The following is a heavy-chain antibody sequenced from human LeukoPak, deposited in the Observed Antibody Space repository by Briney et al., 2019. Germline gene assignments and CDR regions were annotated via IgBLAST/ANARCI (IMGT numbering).Heavy chain of an antibody. J-gene: IGHJ6*03. D-gene: IGHD1-7*01. CDR3: AKRRVLELHYYYYIDV. Sequence: GGSLRLSCAASGFTFSSYAMTWVRQAPGKGLEWVSAISGSGGSTYYADSVKGRFTISRDNSKNTLFLQMNSLRAEDTAVYYCAKRRVLELHYYYYIDVWGKGTTVTVSS. CDR1: GFTFSSYA. CDR2: ISGSGGST. V-gene: IGHV3-23*01.